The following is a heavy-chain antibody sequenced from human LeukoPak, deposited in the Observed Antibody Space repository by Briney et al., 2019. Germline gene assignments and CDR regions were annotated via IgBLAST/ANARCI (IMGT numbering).Heavy chain of an antibody. J-gene: IGHJ4*02. Sequence: PSETLSLTCTVSGGSISSYYWSWIRQPPGKGLEWIGYIYYSGSTNYNPSLKSRVTISVDTSKNQFSLKLSSVTAADTAVYYCARVGATMGGDYWGQGTLVTVSS. D-gene: IGHD1-26*01. CDR3: ARVGATMGGDY. CDR1: GGSISSYY. V-gene: IGHV4-59*01. CDR2: IYYSGST.